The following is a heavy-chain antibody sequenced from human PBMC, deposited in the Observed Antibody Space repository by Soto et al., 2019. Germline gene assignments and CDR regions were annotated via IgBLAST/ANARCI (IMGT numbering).Heavy chain of an antibody. CDR1: GFTFSSYS. V-gene: IGHV3-21*01. D-gene: IGHD3-22*01. CDR3: ARDQYYYDSSGYQDAFEI. Sequence: GGSLRLSCAASGFTFSSYSMNWVRQAPGKGLEWVSSISSSSSYIYYADSVKGRFTISRDNAKNSLYLQMNSLRAEDTTVYYCARDQYYYDSSGYQDAFEIWGQGTMVTVSS. CDR2: ISSSSSYI. J-gene: IGHJ3*02.